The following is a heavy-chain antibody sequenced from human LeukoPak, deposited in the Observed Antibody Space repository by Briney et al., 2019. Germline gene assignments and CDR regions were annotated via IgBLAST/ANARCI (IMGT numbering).Heavy chain of an antibody. V-gene: IGHV3-9*01. CDR2: ICWNSGSI. J-gene: IGHJ4*02. CDR3: AKAKSLYYDSSGYLDY. Sequence: PGGSLRLSCAASGFTFDDYAMHWVRQAPGKGVEWVSGICWNSGSIGYADSVKGRFTISRDNAKNSLYLQMNSLRAEDTALYYCAKAKSLYYDSSGYLDYWGQGTLVTVSS. CDR1: GFTFDDYA. D-gene: IGHD3-22*01.